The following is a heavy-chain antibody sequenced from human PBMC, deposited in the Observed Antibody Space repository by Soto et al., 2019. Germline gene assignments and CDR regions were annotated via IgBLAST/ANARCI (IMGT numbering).Heavy chain of an antibody. J-gene: IGHJ4*02. D-gene: IGHD6-19*01. CDR3: ADMRGQWLPRD. CDR2: IYRTGTA. V-gene: IGHV4-39*01. Sequence: QLQLQESGPGLVEPSETLSLTCTVSGGSISGSDYYWAWLRQPPGKGLEWLGTIYRTGTAYYNPSLKSRVTLSVDTSNNQFFLNLNSVSAADTAIYFCADMRGQWLPRDWGQGTLVTVSS. CDR1: GGSISGSDYY.